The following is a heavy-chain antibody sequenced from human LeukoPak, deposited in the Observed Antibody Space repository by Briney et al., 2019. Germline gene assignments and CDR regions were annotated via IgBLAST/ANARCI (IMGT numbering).Heavy chain of an antibody. D-gene: IGHD1-26*01. J-gene: IGHJ4*02. CDR1: GFTFSSYE. CDR3: ASRGSYSDY. Sequence: GGSLRLSCAASGFTFSSYEMNWVRQAPGKGLEWVSYISGSGSTIYYADSVKGRFTISRDNAKNSLYLQMNSLRAEDTAVYYCASRGSYSDYWGQGTLVTVSS. CDR2: ISGSGSTI. V-gene: IGHV3-48*03.